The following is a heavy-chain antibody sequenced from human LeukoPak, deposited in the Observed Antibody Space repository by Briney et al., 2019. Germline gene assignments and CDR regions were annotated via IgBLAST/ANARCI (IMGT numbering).Heavy chain of an antibody. Sequence: PGGSLRLSCAASGFTFDDYAMHWVRQAPGKGLEWVSLISWDGGSTYYADSVKGRFTISRDNSKNSLYLQMNSLRAEDTALYYCAKDIGACGSGCPWGAFDIWGQGTMVTVSS. CDR3: AKDIGACGSGCPWGAFDI. CDR2: ISWDGGST. J-gene: IGHJ3*02. V-gene: IGHV3-43D*03. CDR1: GFTFDDYA. D-gene: IGHD6-19*01.